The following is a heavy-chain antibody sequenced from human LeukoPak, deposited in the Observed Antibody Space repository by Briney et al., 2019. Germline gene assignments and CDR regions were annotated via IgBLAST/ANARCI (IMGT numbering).Heavy chain of an antibody. V-gene: IGHV3-21*06. J-gene: IGHJ5*02. CDR1: GFTFSNYN. CDR3: ARDIGGDSSSWSGFDP. Sequence: PGGSLRLSCAASGFTFSNYNMNWVRQAPGKGLEWVSCISGSSRYIYYADSAKGRFTISRDNTKNSLFLQMNSLRAEDTAVYYCARDIGGDSSSWSGFDPWGQGTLVTVSS. D-gene: IGHD6-13*01. CDR2: ISGSSRYI.